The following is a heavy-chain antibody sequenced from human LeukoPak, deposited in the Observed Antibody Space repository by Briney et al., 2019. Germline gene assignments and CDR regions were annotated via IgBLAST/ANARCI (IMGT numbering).Heavy chain of an antibody. Sequence: GEPLKSSFKTSGYGFTRYWIAWARPTPGKGREWMGIVYPDDSDTRKSPAFQGQGTISADKSITPAYLHLSSLKASDTAVYYCARPSGTYFPFDYWGQGTLVTVSS. V-gene: IGHV5-51*01. J-gene: IGHJ4*02. D-gene: IGHD1-26*01. CDR1: GYGFTRYW. CDR2: VYPDDSDT. CDR3: ARPSGTYFPFDY.